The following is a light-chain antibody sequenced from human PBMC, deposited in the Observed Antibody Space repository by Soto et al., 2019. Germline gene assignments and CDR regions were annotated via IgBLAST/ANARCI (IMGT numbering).Light chain of an antibody. CDR1: QDISNY. Sequence: DIQMTQSPSSLSASVGDRVTITCQASQDISNYLNWYQQKPGKAPKLLIYAASNLETGVTSRFSGSGSGTDFTFTISSLQPEDIATYYCQQYDNLPITFGQGTRLEIK. J-gene: IGKJ5*01. V-gene: IGKV1-33*01. CDR2: AAS. CDR3: QQYDNLPIT.